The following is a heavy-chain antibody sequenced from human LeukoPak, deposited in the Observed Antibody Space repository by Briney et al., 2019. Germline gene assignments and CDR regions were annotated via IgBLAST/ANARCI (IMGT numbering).Heavy chain of an antibody. Sequence: SETLSLTCTVSGGSVSSGTYYWSWIRQPPGKGLEWIGFIYYSGSTNYNPSLKSRVTIPVDTSKNQFSLKLSSVTAADPAVYYCARMYSNYFDYWGQGTLVTVSS. CDR3: ARMYSNYFDY. J-gene: IGHJ4*02. CDR1: GGSVSSGTYY. CDR2: IYYSGST. D-gene: IGHD4-11*01. V-gene: IGHV4-61*01.